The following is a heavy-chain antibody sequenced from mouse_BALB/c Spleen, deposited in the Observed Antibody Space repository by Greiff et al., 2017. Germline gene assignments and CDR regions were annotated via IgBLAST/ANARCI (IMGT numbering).Heavy chain of an antibody. CDR1: GYSITSDYA. D-gene: IGHD3-1*01. CDR3: ARSRHSSGYDAMDY. Sequence: VQLQQSGPGLVKPSQSLSLTCTVTGYSITSDYAWNWIRQFPGNKLEWMGYISYSGSTSYNPSLKSRISITRDTSKNQFFLQLNSVTTEDTATYYCARSRHSSGYDAMDYWGQGTSVTVSS. CDR2: ISYSGST. V-gene: IGHV3-2*02. J-gene: IGHJ4*01.